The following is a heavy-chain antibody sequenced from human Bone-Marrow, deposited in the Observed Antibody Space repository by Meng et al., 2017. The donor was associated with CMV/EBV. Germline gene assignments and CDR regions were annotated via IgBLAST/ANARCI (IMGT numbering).Heavy chain of an antibody. J-gene: IGHJ5*02. CDR3: AKNSRPFGAHWFDP. Sequence: GESLKISCAASGFRFGSYAMTWVRQAPGTGLEWVSSISDSGDNTYFADAVKGRFTVSRDNSKNTVYLQMSSLRVEDTAVYYCAKNSRPFGAHWFDPWGQGTLVTVSS. CDR1: GFRFGSYA. CDR2: ISDSGDNT. D-gene: IGHD3-16*01. V-gene: IGHV3-23*01.